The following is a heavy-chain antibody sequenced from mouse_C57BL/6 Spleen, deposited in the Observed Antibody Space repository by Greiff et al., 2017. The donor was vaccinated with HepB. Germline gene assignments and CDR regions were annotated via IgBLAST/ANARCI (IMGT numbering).Heavy chain of an antibody. V-gene: IGHV5-17*01. CDR1: GFTFSVYG. Sequence: EVKLMESGGGLVKPGGSLKLSCAASGFTFSVYGMHWVRQAPEKGLEWVAYISSGSSTNYYADTVKGRFTISRDNAKNTLFLQMTSLKSEDTAMYYCARGSGGYFDYWGQGTTLTVSS. CDR3: ARGSGGYFDY. CDR2: ISSGSSTN. D-gene: IGHD3-2*02. J-gene: IGHJ2*01.